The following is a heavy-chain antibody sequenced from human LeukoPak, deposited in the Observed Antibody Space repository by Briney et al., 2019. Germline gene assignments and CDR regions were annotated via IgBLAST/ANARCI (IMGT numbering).Heavy chain of an antibody. CDR1: GYTFTSYD. Sequence: ASVKVSCKASGYTFTSYDINWVRQATGQGLKWMGWMNPNSGNTGYAQKFQGRVTMTRDMSTSTDYMELSSLRSEDTAVYYCARDNSVEDTAWWFDPWGQGTLVTVSS. V-gene: IGHV1-8*02. CDR3: ARDNSVEDTAWWFDP. D-gene: IGHD4-23*01. J-gene: IGHJ5*02. CDR2: MNPNSGNT.